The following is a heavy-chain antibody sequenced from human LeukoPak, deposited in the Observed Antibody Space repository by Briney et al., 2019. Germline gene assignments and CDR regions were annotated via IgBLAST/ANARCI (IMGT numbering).Heavy chain of an antibody. CDR3: ARVEYSLWAHIDFQH. Sequence: WVRQAPGQGLEWMGWINTNTGNPTYAQGFTGRFVFSLDTSVSTAYLQISSLKAEDTAVYYCARVEYSLWAHIDFQHWGQGTLVTVSS. CDR2: INTNTGNP. V-gene: IGHV7-4-1*02. D-gene: IGHD2-21*01. J-gene: IGHJ1*01.